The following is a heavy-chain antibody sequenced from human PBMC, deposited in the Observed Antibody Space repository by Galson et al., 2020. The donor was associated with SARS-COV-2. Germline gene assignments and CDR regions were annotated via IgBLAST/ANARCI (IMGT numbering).Heavy chain of an antibody. CDR1: GGSFRNYY. Sequence: SQTLSLTCAVHGGSFRNYYWTWIRQSPEKGLEWLGEINHRGSTNYNPSLKSRVAMSVDASKNQFSLSLSSVTAADTTVYYCARGPGPRGATMPGFDYWGQGTLVTVSS. D-gene: IGHD5-12*01. V-gene: IGHV4-34*01. CDR2: INHRGST. J-gene: IGHJ4*02. CDR3: ARGPGPRGATMPGFDY.